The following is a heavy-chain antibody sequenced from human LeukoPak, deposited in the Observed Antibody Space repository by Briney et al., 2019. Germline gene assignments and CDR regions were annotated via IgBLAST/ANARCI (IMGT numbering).Heavy chain of an antibody. CDR3: ACCLNGYSSGWPFDY. V-gene: IGHV1-46*01. CDR2: INPSGGST. CDR1: GYAFTSYY. D-gene: IGHD6-19*01. J-gene: IGHJ4*02. Sequence: ASVKVSCKASGYAFTSYYMHWVRQAPGQGLEWMGIINPSGGSTSYAQKFQGRVTMTRDMSTSTVYMELSSLRSEDTAVYYCACCLNGYSSGWPFDYWGQGTLVTVSS.